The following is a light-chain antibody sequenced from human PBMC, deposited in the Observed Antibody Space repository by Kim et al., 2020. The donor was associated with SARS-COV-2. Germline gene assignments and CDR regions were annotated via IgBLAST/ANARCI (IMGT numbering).Light chain of an antibody. Sequence: ERVLTQSPATLSLSPGERATLSCRASQSVYTFLVWYQQKPGQAPRLLIYDSSTRATGIPARFSGSGSGTDFTLTISSLEPDDFAVYYCQQRGNWPRTFGGETKVDIK. CDR1: QSVYTF. CDR3: QQRGNWPRT. CDR2: DSS. V-gene: IGKV3-11*01. J-gene: IGKJ4*02.